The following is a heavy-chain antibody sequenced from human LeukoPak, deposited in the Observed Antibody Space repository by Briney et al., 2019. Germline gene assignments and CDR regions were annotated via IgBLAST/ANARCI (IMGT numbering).Heavy chain of an antibody. Sequence: GESLKISCKGSGDSFTSHLIGWVRQMPGKGLEWMGIIYPGDSETRYSPSFQGQVTISADKSLSTVYLQWSSLKASDTGMYYCARRATLQRGVTELAFDYWGQGTLVTVSS. CDR1: GDSFTSHL. J-gene: IGHJ4*02. D-gene: IGHD3-10*01. CDR3: ARRATLQRGVTELAFDY. CDR2: IYPGDSET. V-gene: IGHV5-51*01.